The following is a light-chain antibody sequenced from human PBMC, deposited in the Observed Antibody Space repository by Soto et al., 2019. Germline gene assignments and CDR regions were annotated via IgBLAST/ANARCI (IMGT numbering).Light chain of an antibody. CDR3: QQYNTYSSLT. Sequence: DIVMTQSPDSLAVSLGERATINCKSSQSVFYLSNNKNFLAWFQQRPGQPPKLLIHWASTRESGVPDRFSGSGSGTDFTLTISSLQAEDVALYYCQQYNTYSSLTFGGGTKVEIK. J-gene: IGKJ4*01. CDR1: QSVFYLSNNKNF. CDR2: WAS. V-gene: IGKV4-1*01.